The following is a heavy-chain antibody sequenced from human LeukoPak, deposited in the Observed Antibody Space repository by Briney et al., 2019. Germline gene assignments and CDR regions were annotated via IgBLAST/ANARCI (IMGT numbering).Heavy chain of an antibody. J-gene: IGHJ4*02. V-gene: IGHV3-30*18. Sequence: GGSLRLSCAASGFTVSSNYMSWVRQAPGKGLEWVAVISYDGSNKYYADSVKGRFTISRDNSKNTLYLQMNSLRAEDTAVYYCAKGRRWQWSPFDYWGQGTLVTVSS. CDR1: GFTVSSNY. D-gene: IGHD5-24*01. CDR2: ISYDGSNK. CDR3: AKGRRWQWSPFDY.